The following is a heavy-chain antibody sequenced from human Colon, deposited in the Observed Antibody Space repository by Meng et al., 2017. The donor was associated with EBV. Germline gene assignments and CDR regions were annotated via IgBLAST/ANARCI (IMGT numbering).Heavy chain of an antibody. CDR3: ARDRGGLGAFDY. Sequence: QVQRLGPVPDMVRPSQTLSLTCTVSGGPISSGDYYWSWIRQPPGKGLEWIGYIYYSGSTYYNPSLKSRVTISVDTSKNQFSLKLSSVTAADTAVYYCARDRGGLGAFDYWGQGTLVTVSS. J-gene: IGHJ4*02. CDR2: IYYSGST. V-gene: IGHV4-30-4*01. CDR1: GGPISSGDYY. D-gene: IGHD5-12*01.